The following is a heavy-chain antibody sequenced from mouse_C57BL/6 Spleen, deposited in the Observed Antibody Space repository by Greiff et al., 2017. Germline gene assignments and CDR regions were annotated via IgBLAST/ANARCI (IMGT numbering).Heavy chain of an antibody. V-gene: IGHV1-9*01. CDR3: ARRRYDYDYYAMDY. Sequence: VQLQQSGAELMKPGASVKLSCKATGYTFTGYWIEWVKQRPGHGLEWIGEILPGSGSTNYNEKFKGKATFTADTSSNTAYMQLSSLKTEDSAIDYSARRRYDYDYYAMDYWGQGTSVTVSS. J-gene: IGHJ4*01. D-gene: IGHD2-4*01. CDR1: GYTFTGYW. CDR2: ILPGSGST.